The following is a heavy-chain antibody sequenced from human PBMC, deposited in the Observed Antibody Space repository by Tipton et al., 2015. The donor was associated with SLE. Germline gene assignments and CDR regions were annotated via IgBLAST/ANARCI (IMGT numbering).Heavy chain of an antibody. Sequence: GSLRLSCAASGFTFSSYAMHWVRQAPGKGLEYVSAISSNGGSTYYANSVKGRFTISRDNSKNTLYLQMGSLRAEDMAVYYCARLRGLNHYFDYWGQGTLVTVSS. V-gene: IGHV3-64*01. J-gene: IGHJ4*02. CDR3: ARLRGLNHYFDY. CDR2: ISSNGGST. CDR1: GFTFSSYA.